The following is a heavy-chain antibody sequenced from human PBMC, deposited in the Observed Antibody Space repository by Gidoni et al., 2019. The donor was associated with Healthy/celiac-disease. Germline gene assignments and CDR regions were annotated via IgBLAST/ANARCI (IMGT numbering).Heavy chain of an antibody. V-gene: IGHV1-18*01. D-gene: IGHD3-10*01. CDR2: ISAHNGNT. J-gene: IGHJ6*02. CDR3: ASDWAEAGVMVRGAKGPSPYYYGMDV. CDR1: VYTFTSGG. Sequence: QVQLVQSGAEVKKPGASVKVSCKASVYTFTSGGTSLVRRAPGQGLEWLGWISAHNGNTNYAKKLQARVTMTTDTSPSPAYMDLRSLRSDDTSVYYCASDWAEAGVMVRGAKGPSPYYYGMDVWGQGTTVTVSS.